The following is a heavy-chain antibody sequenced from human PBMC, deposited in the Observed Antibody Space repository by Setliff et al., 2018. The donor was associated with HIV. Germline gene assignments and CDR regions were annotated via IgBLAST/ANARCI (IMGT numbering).Heavy chain of an antibody. CDR3: ARGLNYYGSGSYGPTFPPPLIY. D-gene: IGHD3-10*01. CDR1: GGSFNDYY. V-gene: IGHV4-34*01. CDR2: IDHSGST. J-gene: IGHJ4*02. Sequence: SETLSLTCAVYGGSFNDYYWTWIRQPPGKGLEWIGEIDHSGSTKYHASLKSRVTISIDTSKNQISLKLSSVTAADTAVYYRARGLNYYGSGSYGPTFPPPLIYWGQGTLVTVSS.